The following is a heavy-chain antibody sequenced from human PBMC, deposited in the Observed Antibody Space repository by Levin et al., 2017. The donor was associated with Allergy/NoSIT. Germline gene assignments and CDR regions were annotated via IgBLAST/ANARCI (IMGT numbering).Heavy chain of an antibody. Sequence: TGGSLRLSCTVSGGSISSSSYYWGWIRQPPGKGLEWIGSIYYSGSTYYNPSLKSRVTISVDTSKNQFSLKLSSVTAADTAVYYCASLVGWYYDSSGYYRRDIYYFDYWGQGTLVTVSS. CDR1: GGSISSSSYY. D-gene: IGHD3-22*01. CDR3: ASLVGWYYDSSGYYRRDIYYFDY. J-gene: IGHJ4*02. CDR2: IYYSGST. V-gene: IGHV4-39*01.